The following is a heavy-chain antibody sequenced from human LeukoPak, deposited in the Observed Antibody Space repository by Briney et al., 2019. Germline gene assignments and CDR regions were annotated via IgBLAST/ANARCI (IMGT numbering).Heavy chain of an antibody. CDR3: ARDISSSPIPDY. J-gene: IGHJ4*02. D-gene: IGHD6-6*01. V-gene: IGHV4-34*01. CDR2: IYHSGST. CDR1: GGSFSGYY. Sequence: SETLSLTCAVYGGSFSGYYWSWIRQPPGKGLEWIGSIYHSGSTHYNPSLKSRVTISVDTSKNQFSLKLSSVTAADTAVYYCARDISSSPIPDYWGQGTLVTVSS.